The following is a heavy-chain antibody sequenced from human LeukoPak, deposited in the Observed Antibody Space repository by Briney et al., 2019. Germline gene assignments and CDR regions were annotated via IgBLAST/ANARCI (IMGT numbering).Heavy chain of an antibody. D-gene: IGHD6-13*01. V-gene: IGHV3-7*04. J-gene: IGHJ3*01. CDR1: GFTFSSYA. CDR3: ARDSTPQSYSNIWYDAFDL. CDR2: IKEDGSEK. Sequence: GGSLRLSCAASGFTFSSYAMSWVRQAPGKGLEWVANIKEDGSEKYYVDSVKGRFTISRDNAENSLSLQMNSLRAEDTAVYYCARDSTPQSYSNIWYDAFDLWGQGTMVIVSS.